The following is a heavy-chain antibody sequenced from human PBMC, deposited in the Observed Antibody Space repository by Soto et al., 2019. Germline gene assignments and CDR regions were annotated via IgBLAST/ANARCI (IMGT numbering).Heavy chain of an antibody. D-gene: IGHD2-2*01. CDR1: GFTFSSFA. CDR2: ISSGGIAT. V-gene: IGHV3-23*01. CDR3: AKRRPPATVYYFDY. Sequence: GGSLRLSCAASGFTFSSFAMNWVRQAPGKGLEWVSTISSGGIATYYADSVKGRFTISRDNSRNTLFLQMNSLSPEDTAVYFCAKRRPPATVYYFDYWGQGTLVTVSS. J-gene: IGHJ4*02.